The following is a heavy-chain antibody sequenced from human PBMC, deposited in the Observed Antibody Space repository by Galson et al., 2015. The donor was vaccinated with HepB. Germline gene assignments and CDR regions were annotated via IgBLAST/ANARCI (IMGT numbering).Heavy chain of an antibody. CDR1: GFTFSSYS. CDR2: ISSSSSTI. Sequence: SLRLSCAASGFTFSSYSMNWVRQAPGKGLEWVSYISSSSSTIYYADSVKGRFTISRDNAKNSLYLQMNSLRAEDTAVYYCARVSGIAAAGSADAFDIWGQETMVTVSS. J-gene: IGHJ3*02. V-gene: IGHV3-48*04. D-gene: IGHD6-13*01. CDR3: ARVSGIAAAGSADAFDI.